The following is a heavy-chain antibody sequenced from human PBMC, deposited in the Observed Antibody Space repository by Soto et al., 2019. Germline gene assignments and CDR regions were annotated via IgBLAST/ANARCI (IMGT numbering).Heavy chain of an antibody. CDR3: ARLVDIVVVVAAPSGSDY. Sequence: PGESLKISCKGSGYSFTSYWIGWVRQMPGKGLEWMGIIYPGDSDTRYSPSFQGQVTISADKSISTAYLQWSSLKASDTAMYYCARLVDIVVVVAAPSGSDYWGQGTLVTVSS. J-gene: IGHJ4*02. CDR1: GYSFTSYW. CDR2: IYPGDSDT. D-gene: IGHD2-15*01. V-gene: IGHV5-51*01.